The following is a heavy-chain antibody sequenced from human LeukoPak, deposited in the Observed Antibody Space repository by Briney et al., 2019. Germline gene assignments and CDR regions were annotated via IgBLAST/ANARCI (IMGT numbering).Heavy chain of an antibody. CDR2: ISYDGNNE. CDR1: GFTFGAYA. Sequence: GGPLRLSCAASGFTFGAYAMHWVRQSPGKGLEWVALISYDGNNEWYADSVKGRFTVSRDNSKNTLYLQMNSLRVEDTAVYYCARGHPHGWELYLDYWGQGTLVTVSS. CDR3: ARGHPHGWELYLDY. V-gene: IGHV3-30*04. J-gene: IGHJ4*02. D-gene: IGHD1-26*01.